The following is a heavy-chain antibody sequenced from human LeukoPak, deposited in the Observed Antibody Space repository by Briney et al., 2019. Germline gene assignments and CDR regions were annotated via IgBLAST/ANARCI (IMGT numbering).Heavy chain of an antibody. D-gene: IGHD7-27*01. CDR1: GFNFNTFI. CDR2: LRAGGPYGTEK. J-gene: IGHJ3*01. Sequence: GGSLRLSCAASGFNFNTFIMHWVRQAPGKGLEWVTFLRAGGPYGTEKFYADSVKGRFTISTDNSKNTLFLEMNSLRPEDTAVYYCAKEFSATPRTAAQTGDAFDVWGQGTMVTVSS. CDR3: AKEFSATPRTAAQTGDAFDV. V-gene: IGHV3-30*02.